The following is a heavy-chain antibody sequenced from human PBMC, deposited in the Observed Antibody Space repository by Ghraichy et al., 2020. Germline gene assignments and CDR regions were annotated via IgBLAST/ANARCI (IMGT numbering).Heavy chain of an antibody. CDR1: GFTFSSYG. V-gene: IGHV3-33*01. CDR3: AREQLGSYLSFGYYYYYMDV. D-gene: IGHD1-26*01. J-gene: IGHJ6*03. Sequence: GGSLRLSCAASGFTFSSYGMHWVRQAPGKGLEWVAVIWYDGSNKYYADSVKGRFTISRDNSKNTLYLQMNSLRAEDTAVYYCAREQLGSYLSFGYYYYYMDVWGKGTTVTVSS. CDR2: IWYDGSNK.